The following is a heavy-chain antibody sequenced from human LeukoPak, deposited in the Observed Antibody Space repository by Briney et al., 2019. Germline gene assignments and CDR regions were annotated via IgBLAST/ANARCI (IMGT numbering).Heavy chain of an antibody. CDR1: GYSFTNYR. CDR2: IYPGDSDT. J-gene: IGHJ3*02. Sequence: GESLKTSCKGCGYSFTNYRIGWVRQMPGKGLEWMGIIYPGDSDTRYSPSFQGQVTNTADKSSSTAYLQWSSLKASDTAMYYCARPRGYGGKYDAFDIWGQGTMVSDAS. V-gene: IGHV5-51*01. CDR3: ARPRGYGGKYDAFDI. D-gene: IGHD4-23*01.